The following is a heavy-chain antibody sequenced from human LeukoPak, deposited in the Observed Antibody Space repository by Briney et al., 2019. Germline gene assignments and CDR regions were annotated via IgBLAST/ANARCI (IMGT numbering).Heavy chain of an antibody. Sequence: SETLSLTCAVSGGSIGSTSYYWGWIRQPPGKGLEWIGSIYYSGSTYYNPSLKSRVTISVDTSKNQFSLKLSSVTAADTVVYYCARDSPGDGYNYIDAFDIWGQGTMVTVSS. CDR3: ARDSPGDGYNYIDAFDI. D-gene: IGHD5-24*01. V-gene: IGHV4-39*07. CDR2: IYYSGST. J-gene: IGHJ3*02. CDR1: GGSIGSTSYY.